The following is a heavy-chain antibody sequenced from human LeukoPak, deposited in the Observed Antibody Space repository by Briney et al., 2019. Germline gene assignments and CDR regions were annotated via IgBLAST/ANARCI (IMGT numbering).Heavy chain of an antibody. D-gene: IGHD6-19*01. CDR3: ARDGWYSSGGLDY. J-gene: IGHJ4*02. CDR1: GFTFSSYA. CDR2: ISYDGSNK. Sequence: PGGSLRLSCAASGFTFSSYAMHWVRQAPGKGLEWVAVISYDGSNKYYADSVKGRFTISRDNSKNTLYLQMNSLRAEDTAVYYCARDGWYSSGGLDYWGQGTLVTVSS. V-gene: IGHV3-30*04.